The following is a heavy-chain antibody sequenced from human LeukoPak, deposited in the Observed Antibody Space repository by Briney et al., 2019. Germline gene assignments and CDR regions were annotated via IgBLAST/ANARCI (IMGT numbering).Heavy chain of an antibody. CDR2: IYHTGSN. D-gene: IGHD6-13*01. CDR3: ARARYTNSWYAVDI. Sequence: SETLSLTCLVSSGSVSSYYWTWIRQPPGKGLECLDYIYHTGSNNYSPSLKSRVTMYVDTSKNQLSLKLSSVTAADTAMYYCARARYTNSWYAVDIWGQGTMVTVSS. J-gene: IGHJ3*02. V-gene: IGHV4-59*08. CDR1: SGSVSSYY.